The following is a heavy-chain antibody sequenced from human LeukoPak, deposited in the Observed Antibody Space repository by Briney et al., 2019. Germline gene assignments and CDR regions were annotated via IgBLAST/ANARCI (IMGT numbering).Heavy chain of an antibody. Sequence: GASVKVSCKAFGHTFTSNYMHWVRQAPGQGPEWMGIINPSGGSTSYAQKFQGRVTMTRDMSTSTVYMELSSLRSEDTAVYYCASVKVTMVRGVRRSRTVYFDYWGQGTLVTVSS. CDR1: GHTFTSNY. D-gene: IGHD3-10*01. CDR3: ASVKVTMVRGVRRSRTVYFDY. CDR2: INPSGGST. V-gene: IGHV1-46*01. J-gene: IGHJ4*02.